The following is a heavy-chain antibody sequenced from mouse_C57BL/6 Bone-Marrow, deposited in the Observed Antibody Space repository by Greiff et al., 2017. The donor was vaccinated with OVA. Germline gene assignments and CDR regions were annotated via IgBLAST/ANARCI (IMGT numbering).Heavy chain of an antibody. J-gene: IGHJ1*03. Sequence: VQLQQPGAELVKPGASVKMSCKASGYTFTSYWITWVKQRPGQGLEWIGDIYPGSGSTNYNEKFKSKATLTVDKSSSPAYMQLSSLTSEDSAVYDCARRYYGSSWYFDVWGTGTTVTVSS. V-gene: IGHV1-55*01. CDR2: IYPGSGST. D-gene: IGHD1-1*01. CDR3: ARRYYGSSWYFDV. CDR1: GYTFTSYW.